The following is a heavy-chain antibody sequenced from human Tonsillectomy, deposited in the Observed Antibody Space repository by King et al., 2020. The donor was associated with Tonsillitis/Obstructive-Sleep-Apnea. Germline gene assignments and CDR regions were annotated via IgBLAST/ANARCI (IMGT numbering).Heavy chain of an antibody. D-gene: IGHD1-14*01. Sequence: QLVQSGGGVVQPGRSLRLSCGASGFTFSNYCLHWVRQAPGKGLEWVAVISYDEINKYYVDSVRGRFTISRDNSKNTLYLQMNSLRAEDTAVYYCARESPRWGERAGCAFNLSCPGTMVTVSS. CDR1: GFTFSNYC. V-gene: IGHV3-30*01. CDR3: ARESPRWGERAGCAFNL. J-gene: IGHJ3*01. CDR2: ISYDEINK.